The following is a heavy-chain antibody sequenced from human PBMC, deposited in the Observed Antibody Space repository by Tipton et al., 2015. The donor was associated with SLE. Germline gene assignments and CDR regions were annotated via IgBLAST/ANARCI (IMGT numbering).Heavy chain of an antibody. V-gene: IGHV4-39*01. CDR3: ARKIFGDYIFDI. D-gene: IGHD4-17*01. CDR1: GGSITSRSYY. J-gene: IGHJ2*01. Sequence: TLSLTCTVSGGSITSRSYYWGRIRQPPGMGLEWVWSIHYSGSTHYNPSLKSRITISVPTSINQFSLKMNSVTAADTAVYYGARKIFGDYIFDIWGRGALVTVSS. CDR2: IHYSGST.